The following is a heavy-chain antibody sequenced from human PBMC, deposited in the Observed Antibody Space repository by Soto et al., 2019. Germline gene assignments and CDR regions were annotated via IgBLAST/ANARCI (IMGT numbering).Heavy chain of an antibody. D-gene: IGHD3-10*01. CDR2: IYHSGST. J-gene: IGHJ4*02. Sequence: QVQLQESGPGLVKPSGTLSLTCAVSGGSISSSNWWSWVRQPPGKGLEWIGEIYHSGSTNYNPSLKSRGTISVDKSKNQFSLKLSSVTAADTAVYYCARVSVYITMVRGVSLYFDYWGQGTLVTVSS. CDR3: ARVSVYITMVRGVSLYFDY. CDR1: GGSISSSNW. V-gene: IGHV4-4*02.